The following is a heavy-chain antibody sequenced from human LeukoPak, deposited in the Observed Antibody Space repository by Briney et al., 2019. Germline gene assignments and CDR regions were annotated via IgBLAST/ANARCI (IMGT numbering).Heavy chain of an antibody. CDR1: GFTFTDYA. Sequence: GGSLRLSCAACGFTFTDYAMHWLRQAPGKGLEYVSAISSDGGGTYYVNSVKGRFTISRDNSKNTLYLQMGSLRAEDMAVYYCARDGSGSYYHYWGQGALVTVSS. D-gene: IGHD3-10*01. CDR2: ISSDGGGT. CDR3: ARDGSGSYYHY. J-gene: IGHJ4*02. V-gene: IGHV3-64*01.